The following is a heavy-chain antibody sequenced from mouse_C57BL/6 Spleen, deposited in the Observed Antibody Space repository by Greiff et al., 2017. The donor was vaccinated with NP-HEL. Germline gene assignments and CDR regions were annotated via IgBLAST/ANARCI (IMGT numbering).Heavy chain of an antibody. D-gene: IGHD3-3*01. V-gene: IGHV5-9-1*02. CDR2: ISSGGDYI. CDR3: TRGLGWDRTY. CDR1: GFPFSSYA. Sequence: VNLVESGEGLVKPGGSLKLSCAASGFPFSSYAMSWVRPTPEQRLEWVAYISSGGDYIYYADTVKCRFTISRDNARNTLYLQMSSLKSEDTAMYYCTRGLGWDRTYWGQGTLVTVSA. J-gene: IGHJ3*01.